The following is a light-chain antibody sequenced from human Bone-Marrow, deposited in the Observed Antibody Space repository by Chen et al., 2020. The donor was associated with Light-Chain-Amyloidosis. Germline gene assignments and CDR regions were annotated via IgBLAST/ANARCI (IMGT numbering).Light chain of an antibody. V-gene: IGLV3-21*02. Sequence: SYVLTQPSSVSVAPGQTATIACGGNNIGSTRVHWYQQTPGQAPLLVVYDDSDRPSGIPERLSGSNSGNMATLTISRVEAGDEADYYWQVWDRSSDRPVFGGGTKLTVL. CDR1: NIGSTR. CDR2: DDS. J-gene: IGLJ3*02. CDR3: QVWDRSSDRPV.